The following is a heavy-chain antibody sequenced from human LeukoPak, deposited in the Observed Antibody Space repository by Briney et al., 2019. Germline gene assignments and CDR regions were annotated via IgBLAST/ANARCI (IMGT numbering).Heavy chain of an antibody. Sequence: GGSLRLSCAASGFTFSSYAMSWVRQAPGKGLEWVSGISGSGGSTYYADSVKGRFSISRDNSKNTPSLEMNSLRAEDTAVYYCAKGRGQWLAAINYWGQGTLVTVSS. V-gene: IGHV3-23*01. CDR2: ISGSGGST. CDR3: AKGRGQWLAAINY. D-gene: IGHD6-19*01. CDR1: GFTFSSYA. J-gene: IGHJ4*02.